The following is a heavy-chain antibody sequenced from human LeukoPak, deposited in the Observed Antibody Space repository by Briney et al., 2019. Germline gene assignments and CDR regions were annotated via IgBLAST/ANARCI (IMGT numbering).Heavy chain of an antibody. CDR1: GYTFTSYY. CDR2: INPSGGST. Sequence: ASVKVSCKASGYTFTSYYMHWVRQAPGQGLEWMGIINPSGGSTSYAQKFQGRVTMTRNTSISTAYMELSSLRSEDTAVYYCARDSNPVLRFLEWSLGYYYYMDVWGKGTTVTVSS. J-gene: IGHJ6*03. CDR3: ARDSNPVLRFLEWSLGYYYYMDV. V-gene: IGHV1-46*01. D-gene: IGHD3-3*01.